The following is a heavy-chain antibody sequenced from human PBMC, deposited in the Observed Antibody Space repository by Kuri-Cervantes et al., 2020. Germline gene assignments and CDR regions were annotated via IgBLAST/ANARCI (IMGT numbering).Heavy chain of an antibody. Sequence: SGPTLVKPTQTLTLTRSFSGFSLLSRGVAVGWIRQPPGKALEWLALIYWDDDKRYSPSLKNRLTITGDSSNNRVVLTMTNLDPVDTATYYCARNLGGGWNIDYWGQGTLVTVSS. CDR1: GFSLLSRGVA. CDR2: IYWDDDK. D-gene: IGHD6-19*01. V-gene: IGHV2-5*02. J-gene: IGHJ4*02. CDR3: ARNLGGGWNIDY.